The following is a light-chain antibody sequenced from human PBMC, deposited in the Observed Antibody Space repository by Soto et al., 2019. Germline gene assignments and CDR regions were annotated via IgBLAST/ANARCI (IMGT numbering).Light chain of an antibody. CDR1: SSDVGGYNY. Sequence: QSALTQPASVSGSPGQSITISCTGTSSDVGGYNYVSWYQQHPGKAPKLMIYEVSNRPSGVSNRFSGSKSGNTASLTISGLQAEDEADYYCSAYTSSRTYVFGNATKATAL. CDR2: EVS. V-gene: IGLV2-14*01. J-gene: IGLJ1*01. CDR3: SAYTSSRTYV.